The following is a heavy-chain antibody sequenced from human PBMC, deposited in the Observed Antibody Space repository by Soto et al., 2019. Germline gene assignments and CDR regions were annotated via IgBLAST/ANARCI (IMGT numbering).Heavy chain of an antibody. CDR3: ARSSSWLYYFDY. V-gene: IGHV3-72*01. CDR2: TRNKANSYTT. J-gene: IGHJ4*02. D-gene: IGHD6-13*01. Sequence: GESLKISCAASGFTFSDHYMDWVRQAPGKGLEWVGRTRNKANSYTTEYAASVKGRFTISRDDSKNSLYLQMNSLKTEDTAVYYCARSSSWLYYFDYWGQGTLVTVSS. CDR1: GFTFSDHY.